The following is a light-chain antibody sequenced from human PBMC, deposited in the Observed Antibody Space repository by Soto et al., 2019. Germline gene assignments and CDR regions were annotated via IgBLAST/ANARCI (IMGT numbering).Light chain of an antibody. CDR1: QSVSSD. Sequence: EIVMTQSPATLSVSPGERATLSCRASQSVSSDLAWYQQKPGQAPRLLIYAASTRATAIPARFSGSGSGTEFTLTISSLQSEDFAVYYCQQYNYWWTFGQGTKVEIK. CDR3: QQYNYWWT. J-gene: IGKJ1*01. CDR2: AAS. V-gene: IGKV3-15*01.